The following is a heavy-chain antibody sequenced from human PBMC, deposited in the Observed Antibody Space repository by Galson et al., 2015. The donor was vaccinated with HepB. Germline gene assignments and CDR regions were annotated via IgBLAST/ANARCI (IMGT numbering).Heavy chain of an antibody. J-gene: IGHJ6*02. D-gene: IGHD6-19*01. V-gene: IGHV1-24*01. CDR1: GYTLTELS. CDR3: ARSEKQWLAFYYYYYGMDV. CDR2: FDPEDGET. Sequence: SVKVSCKVSGYTLTELSMHWVRQAPGKGLEWMGGFDPEDGETIYAQKFQGRVTMTEDTSTDTAYMELSSLRSEDTAVYYCARSEKQWLAFYYYYYGMDVWGQGTTVTVSS.